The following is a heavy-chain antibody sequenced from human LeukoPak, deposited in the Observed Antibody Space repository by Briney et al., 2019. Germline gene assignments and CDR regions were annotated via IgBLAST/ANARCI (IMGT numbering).Heavy chain of an antibody. V-gene: IGHV3-30-3*01. D-gene: IGHD6-19*01. J-gene: IGHJ4*02. CDR1: GFTFSSYA. CDR3: ARGLRGIAVTGRGHTREGFDY. Sequence: GGSLRLSCAASGFTFSSYAMHWVRQAPGKGLEWVAVVSYDGSNKYYADSVKGRFTISRDNSKNTLYLQMNSLRSEDTAVYYCARGLRGIAVTGRGHTREGFDYWGQGTLVAVSS. CDR2: VSYDGSNK.